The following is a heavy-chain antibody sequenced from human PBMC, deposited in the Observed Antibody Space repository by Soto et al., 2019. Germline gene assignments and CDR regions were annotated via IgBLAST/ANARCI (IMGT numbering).Heavy chain of an antibody. CDR3: VRDSTIGSTYSGYDGIDS. D-gene: IGHD5-12*01. V-gene: IGHV1-69*04. Sequence: QVQVVHSGAEVKKPGSSVKVSCKASGGTFSNDIITWVRQAPGQGLEWKGRIIPLLDIANYAQKFQGRVTITADKSTRTAYMELNSLRSDDTAVYYCVRDSTIGSTYSGYDGIDSWGQGTLVTVSS. CDR1: GGTFSNDI. CDR2: IIPLLDIA. J-gene: IGHJ4*02.